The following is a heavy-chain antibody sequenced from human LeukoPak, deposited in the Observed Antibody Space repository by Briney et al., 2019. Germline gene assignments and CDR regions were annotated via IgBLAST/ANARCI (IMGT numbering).Heavy chain of an antibody. CDR2: INHSGST. J-gene: IGHJ4*02. D-gene: IGHD2-15*01. V-gene: IGHV4-34*01. Sequence: PSETLSLTCAVYGVSFSGYYWSWIRQPPGKGLEWIGEINHSGSTNYNPSLKSRVTISVDTSKNQFSLKLSSVTAADTAVYYCATRGGYCSGGSCYHFDYWGQGTLVTVSS. CDR3: ATRGGYCSGGSCYHFDY. CDR1: GVSFSGYY.